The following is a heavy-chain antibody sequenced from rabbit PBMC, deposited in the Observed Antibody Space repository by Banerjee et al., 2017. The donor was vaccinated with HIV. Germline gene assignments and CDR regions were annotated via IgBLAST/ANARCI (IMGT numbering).Heavy chain of an antibody. CDR3: VRHNSGLTL. D-gene: IGHD4-1*01. CDR1: GFTFSSSYW. CDR2: IYAGDGST. Sequence: LEESGGGLVQPEGSLALTCKASGFTFSSSYWICWVRQAPGKGLEWIACIYAGDGSTDYASWAKGRFTISKTSSTTVTLQMTSLTAADTATYFCVRHNSGLTLWGPGTLVTVS. V-gene: IGHV1S45*01. J-gene: IGHJ4*01.